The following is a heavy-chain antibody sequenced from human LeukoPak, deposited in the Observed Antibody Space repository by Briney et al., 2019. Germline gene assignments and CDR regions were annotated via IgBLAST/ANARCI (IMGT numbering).Heavy chain of an antibody. CDR1: GGSISSYY. V-gene: IGHV4-59*01. D-gene: IGHD1-14*01. Sequence: PSETLSLTCTVSGGSISSYYWSWIRQPPGKGLEWIGYIYYSGSTNHNPSLKSRVTISVDTSKNQFSLKLSSVTAADTAVYYCARDQGVEWEPHFDYWGQGTLVTVSS. CDR2: IYYSGST. J-gene: IGHJ4*02. CDR3: ARDQGVEWEPHFDY.